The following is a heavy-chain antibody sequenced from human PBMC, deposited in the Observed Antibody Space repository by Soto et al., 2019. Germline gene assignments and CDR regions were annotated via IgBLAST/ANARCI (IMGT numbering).Heavy chain of an antibody. CDR1: GYSISSGSY. J-gene: IGHJ4*02. Sequence: PSETLSLTCTVSGYSISSGSYWGWIRQPPGKGPEWIASIYHGGTTFYNPSLKSRVTISLDTSKNQFSLKLSSVTAADTAIYYCAGDFRGYGRFDYWGQGTLVTVSS. CDR3: AGDFRGYGRFDY. V-gene: IGHV4-38-2*02. D-gene: IGHD5-12*01. CDR2: IYHGGTT.